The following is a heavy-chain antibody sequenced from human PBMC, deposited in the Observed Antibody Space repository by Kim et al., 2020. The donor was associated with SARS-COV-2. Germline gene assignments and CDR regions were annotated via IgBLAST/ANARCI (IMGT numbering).Heavy chain of an antibody. D-gene: IGHD3-16*01. CDR1: GFTFSAYD. CDR3: VRERMGGAFDM. V-gene: IGHV3-48*02. J-gene: IGHJ3*02. CDR2: ITKSSTTI. Sequence: GGSLRLSCATSGFTFSAYDMNWVRQAPGKGLEWLSFITKSSTTIYYADSVEGRFTISRDNAKNSLFLQMNRLRDEDTALYYCVRERMGGAFDMWGQGTM.